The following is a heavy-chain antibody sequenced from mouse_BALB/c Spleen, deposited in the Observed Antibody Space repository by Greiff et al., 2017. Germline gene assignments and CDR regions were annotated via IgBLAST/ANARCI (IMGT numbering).Heavy chain of an antibody. V-gene: IGHV5-6-5*01. CDR2: ISSGGST. CDR1: GFTFSSYA. CDR3: ARGNWDVYFDY. Sequence: EVKLMESGGGLVKPGGSLKLSCAASGFTFSSYAMSWVRQTPEKRLEWVASISSGGSTYYPDSVKGRFTISRDNARNILYLQMSSLRSEDTAMYYCARGNWDVYFDYWGQGTTLTVSS. J-gene: IGHJ2*01. D-gene: IGHD4-1*01.